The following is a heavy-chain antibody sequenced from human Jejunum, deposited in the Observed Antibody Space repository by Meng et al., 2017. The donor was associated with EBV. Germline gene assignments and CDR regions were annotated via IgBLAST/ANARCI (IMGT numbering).Heavy chain of an antibody. D-gene: IGHD3-16*01. CDR1: ANTCAGYY. J-gene: IGHJ2*01. V-gene: IGHV1-2*06. CDR2: INPNSGGA. CDR3: AREGLVGDLRYFDL. Sequence: VRSGGSVKKPGAAGKVSAQGSANTCAGYYMHLVRPAPGQGLEWMGRINPNSGGANYAQKFQGRVTMTRDTSISTAYMELSRLRSDDTAVYYCAREGLVGDLRYFDLWGRGTLVTVSS.